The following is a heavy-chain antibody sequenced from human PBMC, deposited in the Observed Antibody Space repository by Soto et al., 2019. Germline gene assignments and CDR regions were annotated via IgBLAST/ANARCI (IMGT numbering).Heavy chain of an antibody. V-gene: IGHV1-69*01. Sequence: QVQLVQSGAEVKKPGSSVQVSCKTSGGAFSSYDISWVRQAPGQGLEWMGGIIPLFGTTNYAQKFQGRVTLTADESTSTVYMNLYSLRYEDTAVYYCARGLTEGYFGMDVWGQGTTVTVSS. CDR1: GGAFSSYD. CDR2: IIPLFGTT. J-gene: IGHJ6*02. CDR3: ARGLTEGYFGMDV.